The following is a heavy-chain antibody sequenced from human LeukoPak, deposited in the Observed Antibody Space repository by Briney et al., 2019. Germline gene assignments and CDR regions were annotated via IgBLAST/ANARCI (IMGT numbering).Heavy chain of an antibody. D-gene: IGHD2-2*02. CDR1: GGTFSSYA. V-gene: IGHV1-69*05. CDR2: IIPIFGTA. CDR3: ARSFLSDRYCSSTSCYTLDY. J-gene: IGHJ4*02. Sequence: SVKVSCKASGGTFSSYAISWVRQAPGQGLEWMGGIIPIFGTANYAQKFQGRVTITTDESTSTAYMELSSLRSEDTAVYYCARSFLSDRYCSSTSCYTLDYWGQGALVTVSS.